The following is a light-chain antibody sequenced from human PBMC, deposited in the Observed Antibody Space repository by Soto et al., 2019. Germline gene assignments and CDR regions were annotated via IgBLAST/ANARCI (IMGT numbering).Light chain of an antibody. Sequence: EIVMTQSPANMSVSPGERVAVSCRASRPVRSNLAWYQQKPGQPPRLLIYGSSTRATGIPARFSGSGSGTELTLTVTSLQSADIAVYYCQQYNDWLYSFGQGTKVDIK. CDR1: RPVRSN. V-gene: IGKV3-15*01. J-gene: IGKJ2*03. CDR3: QQYNDWLYS. CDR2: GSS.